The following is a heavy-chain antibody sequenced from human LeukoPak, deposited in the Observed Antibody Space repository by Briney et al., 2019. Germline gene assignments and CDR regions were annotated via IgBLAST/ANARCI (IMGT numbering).Heavy chain of an antibody. Sequence: PSETLSLTCTVSGGSISSSSYYWSWIRQPPGKGLEWIGEINHSGSTNYNPSLKSRVTISVDTSKNQFSLKLSSVTAADTAVYYCTRLDYYDSSGQPPFDYWGQGTLVTVSS. D-gene: IGHD3-22*01. V-gene: IGHV4-39*07. CDR3: TRLDYYDSSGQPPFDY. J-gene: IGHJ4*02. CDR1: GGSISSSSYY. CDR2: INHSGST.